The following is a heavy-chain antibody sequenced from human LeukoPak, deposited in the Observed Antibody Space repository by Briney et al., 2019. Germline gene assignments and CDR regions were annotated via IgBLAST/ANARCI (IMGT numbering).Heavy chain of an antibody. J-gene: IGHJ4*02. Sequence: ASVKVSCKASGCTFTGYYMHWVRQAPGQGLEWMGWINPNSGGTNYAQKFQGRVTMTRDTSISTAYMELSRLRSDDTAVYYCARVRAYSGYVIDYWGQGTLVTVSS. D-gene: IGHD5-12*01. CDR2: INPNSGGT. V-gene: IGHV1-2*02. CDR3: ARVRAYSGYVIDY. CDR1: GCTFTGYY.